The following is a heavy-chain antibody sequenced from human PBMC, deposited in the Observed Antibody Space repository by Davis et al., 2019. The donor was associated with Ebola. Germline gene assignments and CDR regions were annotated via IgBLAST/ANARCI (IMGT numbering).Heavy chain of an antibody. CDR1: GFTFSSYG. CDR2: IWYDGTNK. Sequence: PGGSLRLSCAAAGFTFSSYGMHWVRQAPGKGLEWVAVIWYDGTNKYYADSVKGRFTISRDNSKNTLYLQMNSLRAEDTAVYYCARDLRGNWFDPWGQGTLVTVSS. J-gene: IGHJ5*02. CDR3: ARDLRGNWFDP. V-gene: IGHV3-33*01.